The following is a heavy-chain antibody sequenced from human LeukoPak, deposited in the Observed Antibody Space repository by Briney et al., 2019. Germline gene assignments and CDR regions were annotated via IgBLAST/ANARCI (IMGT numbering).Heavy chain of an antibody. CDR2: IYYSGST. V-gene: IGHV4-39*07. D-gene: IGHD3-16*01. CDR3: ARDGSLGSWFDP. Sequence: SETLSLTCTVSGDSISSSSYYWGWIRQPPGKGLEWIGSIYYSGSTYYNPSLKSRVTISVDTSKNQFSLKLSSVTAADTAVYYCARDGSLGSWFDPWGQGTLVTVSS. J-gene: IGHJ5*02. CDR1: GDSISSSSYY.